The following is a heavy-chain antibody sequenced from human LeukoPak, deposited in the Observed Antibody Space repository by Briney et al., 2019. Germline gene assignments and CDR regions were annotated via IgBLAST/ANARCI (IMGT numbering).Heavy chain of an antibody. Sequence: SETLSLTCTVSGGSISSSSYYWGWIRQPPGKGLEWIGSIYYSGSTYYNPSLKSRVTISVDTSKNQFSLKLSSVTAADTAVYYCATSTVTTPYFDYWGQGTLVTVSS. J-gene: IGHJ4*02. CDR1: GGSISSSSYY. CDR3: ATSTVTTPYFDY. CDR2: IYYSGST. D-gene: IGHD4-17*01. V-gene: IGHV4-39*07.